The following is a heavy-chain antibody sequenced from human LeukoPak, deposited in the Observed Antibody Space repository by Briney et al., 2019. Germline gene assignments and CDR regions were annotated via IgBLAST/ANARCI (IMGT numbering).Heavy chain of an antibody. Sequence: PGGSLRLSCAASGFTFSSYSMNWVRQAPGKGLEWVSSISSSSSYIYYADSVKGRFTISRDNAKNSLYLQMNSLRAEDTAVYYCARDQGYYDSSGSIDYWGQGTLVTVSS. CDR2: ISSSSSYI. CDR3: ARDQGYYDSSGSIDY. J-gene: IGHJ4*02. V-gene: IGHV3-21*01. CDR1: GFTFSSYS. D-gene: IGHD3-22*01.